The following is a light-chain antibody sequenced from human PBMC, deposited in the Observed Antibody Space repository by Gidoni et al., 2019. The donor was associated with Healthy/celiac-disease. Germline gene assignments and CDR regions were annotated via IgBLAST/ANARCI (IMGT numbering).Light chain of an antibody. Sequence: YELTQRPSVSVSPGQTASITCSGDKLGDKYACWYQQKPGQSPVLVIYQDSKRPSGIPERFSGSNSGNTATLTISGTQAMDEADYYCQAWDSSVVFGGGTKLTVL. V-gene: IGLV3-1*01. CDR3: QAWDSSVV. CDR2: QDS. J-gene: IGLJ2*01. CDR1: KLGDKY.